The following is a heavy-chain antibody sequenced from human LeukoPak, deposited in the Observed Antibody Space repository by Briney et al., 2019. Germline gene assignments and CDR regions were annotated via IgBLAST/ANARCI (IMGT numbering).Heavy chain of an antibody. V-gene: IGHV4-4*07. J-gene: IGHJ4*02. CDR3: ARVEAATTNPRFDY. CDR2: IYTSENA. Sequence: SETLSLTCTVSGGFISSYYWSWIRQPAGKGLEWIGRIYTSENATYNPSLKSRVSMSVDTSKNQFSLELNSVTAADMAVYYCARVEAATTNPRFDYWGQGTLVTVSS. CDR1: GGFISSYY. D-gene: IGHD5-24*01.